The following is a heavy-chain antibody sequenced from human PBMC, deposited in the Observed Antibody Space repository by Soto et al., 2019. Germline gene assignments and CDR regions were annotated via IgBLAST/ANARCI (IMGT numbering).Heavy chain of an antibody. CDR1: GYTFSSNG. Sequence: ASVKVSCKASGYTFSSNGISWVRQAPGQGLEWMGWINAYNGNTSYAQKLQGRVTMTTDTSTSTAYMELRSLRSDDTAMYYCARLLYGDGYPDSVLDYWGQGTLVTVSS. V-gene: IGHV1-18*04. CDR2: INAYNGNT. D-gene: IGHD5-12*01. J-gene: IGHJ4*02. CDR3: ARLLYGDGYPDSVLDY.